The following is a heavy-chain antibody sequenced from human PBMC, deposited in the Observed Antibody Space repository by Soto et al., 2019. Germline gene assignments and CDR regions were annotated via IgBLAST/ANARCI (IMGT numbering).Heavy chain of an antibody. CDR3: ARGGNCSSTSCYIPPHYYYYDMDV. CDR2: IIPIFATA. Sequence: SVKVSCKASGGTFSSYAISWVRQAPGQGLEWMGGIIPIFATANYAQKFQGRVTITADESTSTAYMDLSSLRSEDTAMYYCARGGNCSSTSCYIPPHYYYYDMDVWGQGTTVPVSS. D-gene: IGHD2-2*02. J-gene: IGHJ6*02. V-gene: IGHV1-69*13. CDR1: GGTFSSYA.